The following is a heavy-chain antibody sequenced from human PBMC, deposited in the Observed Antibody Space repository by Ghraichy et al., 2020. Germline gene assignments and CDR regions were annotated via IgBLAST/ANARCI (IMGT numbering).Heavy chain of an antibody. CDR1: GFTFDDYA. D-gene: IGHD6-19*01. Sequence: GGSLRLSCSASGFTFDDYAMHWVRQAPGKGLEWVSGINWNSGSITYADSVKGRFTISRNNAKNSVYLQMNSLTAEDTALYYCAKDRGSGWYGEDYWGQGTLLTVSS. CDR3: AKDRGSGWYGEDY. CDR2: INWNSGSI. J-gene: IGHJ4*02. V-gene: IGHV3-9*01.